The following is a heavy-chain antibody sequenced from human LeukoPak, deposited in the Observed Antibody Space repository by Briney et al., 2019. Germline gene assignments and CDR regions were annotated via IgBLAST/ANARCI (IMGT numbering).Heavy chain of an antibody. V-gene: IGHV4-34*01. CDR1: GGSFSGYY. J-gene: IGHJ4*02. D-gene: IGHD6-13*01. Sequence: SETLSLTCAVYGGSFSGYYWSWIRQPPGKGLEWIGEISHSGSTNYNPSLKSRVTISVDTSKNQFSLELSSVTAADTAVYYCARAAGTLFDYWGQGTLVTVSS. CDR3: ARAAGTLFDY. CDR2: ISHSGST.